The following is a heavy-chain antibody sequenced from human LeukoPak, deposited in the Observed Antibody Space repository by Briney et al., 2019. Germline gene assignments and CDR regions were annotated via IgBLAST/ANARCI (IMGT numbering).Heavy chain of an antibody. D-gene: IGHD3-22*01. CDR3: AKAKRPYYYDSSGPPSP. CDR2: IWYDGSNK. V-gene: IGHV3-33*06. J-gene: IGHJ5*02. CDR1: GFTFSSYG. Sequence: GRSLRLSCAASGFTFSSYGMHWVRQAPGKGLEWVAVIWYDGSNKYYADSVKGRFTISRDNPKNTLYLQMNSLRAEDTAVYYCAKAKRPYYYDSSGPPSPWGQGTLVTVSS.